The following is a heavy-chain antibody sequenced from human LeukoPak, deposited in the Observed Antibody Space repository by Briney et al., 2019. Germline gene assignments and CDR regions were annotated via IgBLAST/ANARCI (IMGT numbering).Heavy chain of an antibody. D-gene: IGHD6-13*01. V-gene: IGHV4-34*01. CDR2: INHSGST. CDR3: ARRQYSSSWYMFDP. CDR1: GGSIRNYY. Sequence: SETLSLTSTVSGGSIRNYYWSWIRQPPGKGLEWIGEINHSGSTNYNPSLKSRVTISVDTSKNQFSLKLSSVTAADTAVYYCARRQYSSSWYMFDPWGQGTLVTVSS. J-gene: IGHJ5*02.